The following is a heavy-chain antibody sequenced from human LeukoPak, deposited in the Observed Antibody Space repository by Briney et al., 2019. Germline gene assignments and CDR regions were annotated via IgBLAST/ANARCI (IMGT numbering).Heavy chain of an antibody. Sequence: SETLSLTCAVYGGSFSGYYWSWIRQPPGKGLEWIGEINHSGSTNYNPSLKSRVTISVDTSKNQFSLKLRSVTAADTALYYCARERSTATEFDYWSQGTLVTVSS. J-gene: IGHJ4*02. D-gene: IGHD4-17*01. CDR3: ARERSTATEFDY. CDR2: INHSGST. V-gene: IGHV4-34*01. CDR1: GGSFSGYY.